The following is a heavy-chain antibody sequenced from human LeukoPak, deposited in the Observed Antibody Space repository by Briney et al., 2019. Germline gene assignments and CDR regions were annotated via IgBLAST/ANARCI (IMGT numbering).Heavy chain of an antibody. CDR1: GGSFSGYY. D-gene: IGHD3-3*01. J-gene: IGHJ5*02. CDR3: ARGHGRITIFGVVNNWFDP. Sequence: PSETLSLTCAVYGGSFSGYYWSWIRQPPGKGLEWIGEINHSGSTNYNPSLKSRVTISVDTSKNQFSLKLSSVTAADTAVYYCARGHGRITIFGVVNNWFDPWGQGTLVTVSS. CDR2: INHSGST. V-gene: IGHV4-34*01.